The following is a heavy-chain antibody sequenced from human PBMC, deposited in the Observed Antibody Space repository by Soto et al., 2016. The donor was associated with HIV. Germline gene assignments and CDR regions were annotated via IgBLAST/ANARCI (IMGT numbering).Heavy chain of an antibody. CDR1: GYSFSDSY. D-gene: IGHD3-16*01. V-gene: IGHV1-2*02. Sequence: QVQLVQSGAEVKQPGASVTVSCKASGYSFSDSYIHWVRQAPGQGLEWMGWINPKSGDTKYAEKFQDRVTMTRDRFISTGYMDLSRLRFDDTAVYYCTRGKTSIGGVRVGGMDVWGQGTTGHRSP. CDR3: TRGKTSIGGVRVGGMDV. J-gene: IGHJ6*02. CDR2: INPKSGDT.